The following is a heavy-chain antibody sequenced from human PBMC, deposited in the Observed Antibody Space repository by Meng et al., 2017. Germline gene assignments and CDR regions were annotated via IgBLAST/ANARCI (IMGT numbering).Heavy chain of an antibody. CDR3: ARSDWFDP. J-gene: IGHJ5*02. CDR2: IKPDGTMT. V-gene: IGHV3-74*01. Sequence: EVQLVGSGGGLVPAAGSLRLSCTASGFTFRNYWMHWVRQAPGKGLVWVSRIKPDGTMTVYADSVKGRFTISRDNAKNTLYLQMNSLRSDDTAVYYCARSDWFDPWGQGTVVTVSS. CDR1: GFTFRNYW.